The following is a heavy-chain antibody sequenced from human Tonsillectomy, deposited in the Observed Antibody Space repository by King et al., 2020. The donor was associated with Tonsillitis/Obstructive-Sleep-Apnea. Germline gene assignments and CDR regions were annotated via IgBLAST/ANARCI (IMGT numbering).Heavy chain of an antibody. V-gene: IGHV1-2*02. CDR3: ARVAGDGYNLPYYYYGMDV. D-gene: IGHD5-24*01. CDR2: INPNRGFT. Sequence: VQLVESGAGVKKPGASVKVSCKASGYTFTDYNVHWVRQAPGQGLEWMGCINPNRGFTNYAQKFQGRVSMTRDTSMRTAYMELSRLTSDDAAVYYCARVAGDGYNLPYYYYGMDVWGQGTTVTVSS. CDR1: GYTFTDYN. J-gene: IGHJ6*02.